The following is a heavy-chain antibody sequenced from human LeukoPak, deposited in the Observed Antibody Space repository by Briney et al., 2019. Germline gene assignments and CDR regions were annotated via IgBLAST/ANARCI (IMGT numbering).Heavy chain of an antibody. D-gene: IGHD3-10*01. Sequence: GGSLRLSCAASGFTFSSYWMHWVRQAPGKGLVWVSRINSDGSSTNYADSVKGRFTISRDNSKNTLYLQMNSLRAEDTAVYYCAKGGGYDSGSYFDYWGQGTLVTVSS. V-gene: IGHV3-74*01. J-gene: IGHJ4*02. CDR2: INSDGSST. CDR1: GFTFSSYW. CDR3: AKGGGYDSGSYFDY.